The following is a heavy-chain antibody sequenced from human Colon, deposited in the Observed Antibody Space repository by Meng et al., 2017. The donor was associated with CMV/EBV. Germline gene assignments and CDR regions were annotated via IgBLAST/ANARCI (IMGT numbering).Heavy chain of an antibody. Sequence: GGTFSYKGNRWVRQATGQGVEWVGWISTYKGKTDYAQKLQGRVTMTTDTLTSTAYMELTSLKSDDTAVFYCARAREVGYSAYDYYDFWGQGTLVTVSS. D-gene: IGHD5-12*01. V-gene: IGHV1-18*01. CDR2: ISTYKGKT. CDR1: GGTFSYKG. J-gene: IGHJ4*02. CDR3: ARAREVGYSAYDYYDF.